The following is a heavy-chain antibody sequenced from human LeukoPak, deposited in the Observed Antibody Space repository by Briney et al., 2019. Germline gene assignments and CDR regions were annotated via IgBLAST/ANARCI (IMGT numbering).Heavy chain of an antibody. J-gene: IGHJ6*03. D-gene: IGHD6-13*01. CDR3: ARGAYSSSWFSYYYYSMDV. CDR1: GGSISSYY. V-gene: IGHV4-4*07. Sequence: TPSETLSLTCTVSGGSISSYYWSWIRQPAGKGLEWIGRIYTSGSINYNPSLKSRVTISVDTSKNQFSLKLRSLTAADTAVYYCARGAYSSSWFSYYYYSMDVWGKGTMVTISS. CDR2: IYTSGSI.